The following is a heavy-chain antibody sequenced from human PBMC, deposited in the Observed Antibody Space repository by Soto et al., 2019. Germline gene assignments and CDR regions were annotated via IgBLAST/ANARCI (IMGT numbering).Heavy chain of an antibody. J-gene: IGHJ4*02. CDR2: IYHSGST. Sequence: PSETLSLTCTVSGGSISSGGYSWTWIRQHPGKGLEWIGYIYHSGSTYYNPSLKSRVTISVDRSKNQFSLKLSSVTAADTAVYYCARGGVDYYDSSGYYFSPYYFDYWGQGTLVTVSS. V-gene: IGHV4-30-2*01. CDR1: GGSISSGGYS. D-gene: IGHD3-22*01. CDR3: ARGGVDYYDSSGYYFSPYYFDY.